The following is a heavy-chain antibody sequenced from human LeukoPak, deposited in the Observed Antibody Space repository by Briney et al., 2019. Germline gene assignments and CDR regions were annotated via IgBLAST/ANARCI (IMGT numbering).Heavy chain of an antibody. CDR1: GGTFSSYT. CDR2: IIPIFGIA. CDR3: ARDRALYSGSYHPFDY. Sequence: GSSVKVSCKASGGTFSSYTISWVRQAPGQGLEWMGRIIPIFGIANYAQKFQGRVTITADKSTSTAYMELSSLRSEDTAVYYCARDRALYSGSYHPFDYWGQGTLVTVSS. D-gene: IGHD1-26*01. J-gene: IGHJ4*02. V-gene: IGHV1-69*04.